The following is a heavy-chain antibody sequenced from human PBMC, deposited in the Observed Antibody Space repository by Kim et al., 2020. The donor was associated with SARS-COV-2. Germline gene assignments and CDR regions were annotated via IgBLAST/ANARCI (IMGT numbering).Heavy chain of an antibody. J-gene: IGHJ6*01. CDR3: LKKKRGRYFIHYYYYGM. D-gene: IGHD1-26*01. CDR1: GFTFSSYA. CDR2: ISYDGSNK. Sequence: GGSLRLSCAASGFTFSSYAMHWVRQAPGKGLEWVAVISYDGSNKYYADSVKGRFTISRNKPRSEEHTSELQSPEATSYAVFCLKKKRGRYFIHYYYYGM. V-gene: IGHV3-30-3*01.